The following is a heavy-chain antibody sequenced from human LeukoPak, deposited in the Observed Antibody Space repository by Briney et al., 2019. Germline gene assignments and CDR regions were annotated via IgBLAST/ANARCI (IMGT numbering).Heavy chain of an antibody. J-gene: IGHJ4*02. CDR1: GGSISTYY. CDR2: IYYSGST. CDR3: ARAPGNDFWSGYYFDY. Sequence: SETLSLTCAVSGGSISTYYWSWIRQPPGKGLEWIGYIYYSGSTNYNPSLKSRVTVSLDKSKNQFSLKLNSVTAADTAVYYCARAPGNDFWSGYYFDYWGQGTLVTVSS. D-gene: IGHD3-3*01. V-gene: IGHV4-59*12.